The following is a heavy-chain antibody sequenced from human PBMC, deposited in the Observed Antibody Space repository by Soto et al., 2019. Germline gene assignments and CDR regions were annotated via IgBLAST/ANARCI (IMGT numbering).Heavy chain of an antibody. Sequence: ASVKVSCKASGYTFTGYYMHWVRQAPGQGLEWMGWINPNSGGTNCAQKFQGWVTMTRDTSISTAYMELSRLRSDDTAVYYCARDLAVAGTRWNYYYGMDVWGQGTTVTVSS. CDR1: GYTFTGYY. J-gene: IGHJ6*02. D-gene: IGHD6-19*01. V-gene: IGHV1-2*04. CDR2: INPNSGGT. CDR3: ARDLAVAGTRWNYYYGMDV.